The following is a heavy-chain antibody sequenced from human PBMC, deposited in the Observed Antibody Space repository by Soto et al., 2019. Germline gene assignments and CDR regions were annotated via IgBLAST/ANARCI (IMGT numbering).Heavy chain of an antibody. Sequence: QVQLQESGPGLVKPSQTLSLTCTVSGGSISSGGYYWSWIRQHPGKGLEWIGYIYYSGSTYYNPSLKSRVTISVDTSKIQFSLKLSSVTAADTAVYYCAREKGRITQPGDWFDPWGQGTLVTVSS. V-gene: IGHV4-31*03. CDR3: AREKGRITQPGDWFDP. CDR1: GGSISSGGYY. CDR2: IYYSGST. D-gene: IGHD7-27*01. J-gene: IGHJ5*02.